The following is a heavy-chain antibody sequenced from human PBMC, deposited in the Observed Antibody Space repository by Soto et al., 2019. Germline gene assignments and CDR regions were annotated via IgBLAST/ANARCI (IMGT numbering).Heavy chain of an antibody. Sequence: PGESLKISCKGSGYSFTSYWIGWVRQMPGKGLEWMGIIYPGDSDTRYSPSFQGQVTISADKSISTAYLQWSSLKASDTAMYYCAINREGSGYYSYYFDYWGQGTLVTVSS. CDR3: AINREGSGYYSYYFDY. V-gene: IGHV5-51*01. CDR2: IYPGDSDT. CDR1: GYSFTSYW. D-gene: IGHD3-22*01. J-gene: IGHJ4*02.